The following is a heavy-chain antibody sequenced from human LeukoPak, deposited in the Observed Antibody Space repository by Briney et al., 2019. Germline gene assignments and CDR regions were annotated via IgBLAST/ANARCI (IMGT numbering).Heavy chain of an antibody. Sequence: TLSLTCAVSGGSISSGGYPWSWIRQPPGKGLEWIGYIYHSGSTYYNPSLKSRVTISVDRSKNQFSLKLSSVTAADTAVYYCASGITGTIDYWGQGTLVTVSS. J-gene: IGHJ4*02. CDR3: ASGITGTIDY. V-gene: IGHV4-30-2*01. D-gene: IGHD1-20*01. CDR2: IYHSGST. CDR1: GGSISSGGYP.